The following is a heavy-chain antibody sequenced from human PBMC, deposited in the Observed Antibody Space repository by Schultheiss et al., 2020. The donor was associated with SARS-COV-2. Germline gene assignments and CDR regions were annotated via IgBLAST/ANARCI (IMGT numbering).Heavy chain of an antibody. D-gene: IGHD5-12*01. CDR2: IYYTGAT. V-gene: IGHV4-59*01. CDR3: TRDDGYKGYDV. CDR1: GGSISSYY. J-gene: IGHJ4*02. Sequence: SETLSLTCTVSGGSISSYYWSWIRQPPGKGLEWIGNIYYTGATSYSPSLESRVTISLETSQNKFTLRMNSVTAADTAVYYCTRDDGYKGYDVWGQGTLVTVSS.